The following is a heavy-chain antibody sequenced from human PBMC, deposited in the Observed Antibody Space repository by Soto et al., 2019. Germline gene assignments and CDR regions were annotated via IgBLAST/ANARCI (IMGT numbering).Heavy chain of an antibody. CDR2: ISAYNGNT. V-gene: IGHV1-18*04. J-gene: IGHJ6*02. CDR1: GYTFTSYG. CDR3: ARLREYSSSLYRYYYYGMDV. D-gene: IGHD6-13*01. Sequence: QVQLVQSGAEVKKPGASVKVSCKASGYTFTSYGISWVRQAPGQGLEWMGWISAYNGNTNYAQKLQGRVTMTTDTSTSTAYMELRSLRSDDTAVYYCARLREYSSSLYRYYYYGMDVWGQGTTVTVSS.